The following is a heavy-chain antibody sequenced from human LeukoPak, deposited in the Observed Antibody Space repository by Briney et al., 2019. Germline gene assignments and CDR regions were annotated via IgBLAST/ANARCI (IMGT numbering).Heavy chain of an antibody. J-gene: IGHJ4*02. CDR2: ISGSGGST. CDR3: AKDLGGWYARLVFDY. Sequence: GGSLRLSCAASGFTLSSYAMSWVRQAPGKGLEWVSAISGSGGSTYYADSVKGRFTVSRDNSKNTLYLQMNSLRAEDTAVYYCAKDLGGWYARLVFDYWGQGTLVTVSS. D-gene: IGHD6-19*01. CDR1: GFTLSSYA. V-gene: IGHV3-23*01.